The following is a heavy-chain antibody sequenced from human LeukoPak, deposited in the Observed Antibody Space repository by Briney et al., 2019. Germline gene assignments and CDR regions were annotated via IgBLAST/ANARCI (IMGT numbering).Heavy chain of an antibody. V-gene: IGHV3-53*01. D-gene: IGHD3-9*01. CDR1: GFTVSSNY. J-gene: IGHJ4*02. Sequence: GGSLRLSCAASGFTVSSNYMSWVRQAPGKGLEWVSVIYSGGSTYYADSVKGRFTISRDDSKNTLYLQMNSLRAEDTAVYYCARVATGWGVDYFDYWGQGTLVTVSS. CDR3: ARVATGWGVDYFDY. CDR2: IYSGGST.